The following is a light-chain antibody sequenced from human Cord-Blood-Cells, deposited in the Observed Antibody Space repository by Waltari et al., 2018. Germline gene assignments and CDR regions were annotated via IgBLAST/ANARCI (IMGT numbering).Light chain of an antibody. J-gene: IGLJ3*02. CDR2: EGS. Sequence: QSALTQPASVSGSPGQSITISCTGTSSDVGRYNLVSLYQQHPGKAPKIMIYEGSKRTSGVSNRFSGYKSGNTASLTIAGLQAEDEADYYCCSYAGSSTWVFGGGTKLTVL. CDR1: SSDVGRYNL. V-gene: IGLV2-23*01. CDR3: CSYAGSSTWV.